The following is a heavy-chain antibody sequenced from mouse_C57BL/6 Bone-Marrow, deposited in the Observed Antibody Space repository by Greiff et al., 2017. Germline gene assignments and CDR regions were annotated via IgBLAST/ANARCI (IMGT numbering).Heavy chain of an antibody. V-gene: IGHV1-81*01. Sequence: VKLQQSGAELARPGASVKLSCKASGYTFTSYGISWVKQRTGQGLEWIGEIYPRSGNNYYNEKFKGKATLTADKSSSTAYMELRSLTSEDSAVYFCARGGYDDYAMDYWGQGTSVTVSS. CDR2: IYPRSGNN. J-gene: IGHJ4*01. CDR1: GYTFTSYG. CDR3: ARGGYDDYAMDY. D-gene: IGHD2-14*01.